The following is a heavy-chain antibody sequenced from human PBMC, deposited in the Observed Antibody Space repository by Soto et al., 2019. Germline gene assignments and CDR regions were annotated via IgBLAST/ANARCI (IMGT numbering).Heavy chain of an antibody. J-gene: IGHJ6*02. V-gene: IGHV3-53*04. CDR1: EFTVSSNY. CDR3: ARVNFGYSSGWGSSVGMAV. D-gene: IGHD6-19*01. CDR2: ISSGGST. Sequence: EVQLVESGGGLVQPGGSLRLSCAASEFTVSSNYMSWVRQAPGKGLEWVSVISSGGSTYYADSVKGRFTISRHNSTTTLXXQMNSLRAEDPAVYDGARVNFGYSSGWGSSVGMAVWGPGATVTVSS.